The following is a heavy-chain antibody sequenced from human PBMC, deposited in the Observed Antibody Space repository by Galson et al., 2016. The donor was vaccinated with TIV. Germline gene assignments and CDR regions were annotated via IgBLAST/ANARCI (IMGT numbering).Heavy chain of an antibody. Sequence: SLRLSCAASGFTFDNYAMTWVRQAPGKGLEWVSAPSGSGGRTYYAESVKGRFTIPRDNSKNIVFLHMRSLRADDTATYYCAKDRFSSGSFFDSWGQGTLVTVSS. V-gene: IGHV3-23*01. CDR1: GFTFDNYA. J-gene: IGHJ4*02. D-gene: IGHD3-22*01. CDR2: PSGSGGRT. CDR3: AKDRFSSGSFFDS.